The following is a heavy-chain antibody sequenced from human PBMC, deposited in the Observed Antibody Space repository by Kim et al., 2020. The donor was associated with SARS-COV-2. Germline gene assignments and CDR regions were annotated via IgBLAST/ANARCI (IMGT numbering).Heavy chain of an antibody. J-gene: IGHJ6*02. D-gene: IGHD1-26*01. V-gene: IGHV5-51*01. Sequence: GESLKISCKGSGYSFTSYWIGWVRQMPGKGLEWMGIIYPGDSDTRYSPSFQGQVTISADKSISTAYLQWSSLKASDTAMYYCARQRIVGALYYYYGMDVWGQGTTVTVSS. CDR2: IYPGDSDT. CDR3: ARQRIVGALYYYYGMDV. CDR1: GYSFTSYW.